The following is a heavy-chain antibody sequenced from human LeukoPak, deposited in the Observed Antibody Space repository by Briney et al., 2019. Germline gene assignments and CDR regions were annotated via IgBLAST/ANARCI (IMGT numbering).Heavy chain of an antibody. CDR3: ARAYDFWSGPIDY. D-gene: IGHD3-3*01. V-gene: IGHV1-69*06. J-gene: IGHJ4*02. CDR2: IIPIFGTA. Sequence: SVKVSCKASGYTFTGYYMHWVRQAPGQGLEWMGGIIPIFGTANYAQKFQGRVTMTEDTSTDTAYMELSSLRSEDTAVYYCARAYDFWSGPIDYWGQGTLVTVSS. CDR1: GYTFTGYY.